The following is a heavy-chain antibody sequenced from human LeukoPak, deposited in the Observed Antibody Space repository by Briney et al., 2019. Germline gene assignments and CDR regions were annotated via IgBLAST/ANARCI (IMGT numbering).Heavy chain of an antibody. CDR2: IWYEGSYK. CDR3: AKDVTTGTLALDY. V-gene: IGHV3-33*03. D-gene: IGHD1-1*01. J-gene: IGHJ4*02. Sequence: GGCLRLSCAASGFTFSSWGMHWVRQAPGRVREWVAVIWYEGSYKYYAESVKGRFTISRDNSKNTLYLQMNSLRAEDTAVYYCAKDVTTGTLALDYWGQGILVTVSS. CDR1: GFTFSSWG.